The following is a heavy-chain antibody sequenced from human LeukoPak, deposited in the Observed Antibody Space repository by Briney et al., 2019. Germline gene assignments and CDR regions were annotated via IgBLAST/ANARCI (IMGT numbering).Heavy chain of an antibody. CDR3: ARGAGYCSGTSCRNWFDP. V-gene: IGHV4-59*01. CDR1: GGSISSYY. Sequence: SETLSLTCTVSGGSISSYYWSWIRQPPRKGLEWIGYIYYSGSTNYNPSLKSRVTISVDTSKNQFSLKLSSVTAADTAVYYCARGAGYCSGTSCRNWFDPWGQGTLVTVSS. CDR2: IYYSGST. J-gene: IGHJ5*02. D-gene: IGHD2-2*01.